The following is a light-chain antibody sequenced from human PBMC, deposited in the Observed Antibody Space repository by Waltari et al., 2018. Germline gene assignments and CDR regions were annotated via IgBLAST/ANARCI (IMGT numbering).Light chain of an antibody. CDR2: SVS. CDR1: QSLLHSNGYTY. J-gene: IGKJ1*01. Sequence: DIVMTQSPLSLPVTPGEPASISCRSSQSLLHSNGYTYLEWYVQKPGQSPQLLIYSVSNRASGVPDMFSGSGSGTDFTLKISRVEAEDVGVYYCMQALLAPRTFGQGTKVEIK. V-gene: IGKV2-28*01. CDR3: MQALLAPRT.